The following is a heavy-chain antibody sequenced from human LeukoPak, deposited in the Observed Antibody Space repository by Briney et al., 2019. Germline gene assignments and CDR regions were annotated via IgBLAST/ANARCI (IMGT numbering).Heavy chain of an antibody. CDR3: AREPDYYDSSGYSDY. Sequence: GGSLRLSCAASGFTFSSYGMHWVRQAPGKGLEWVAVISYDGSNKYYADSVKGRFTISRDNSKNTLYLQMNSLRAEDTAVYYCAREPDYYDSSGYSDYWGQGTLVTVSS. D-gene: IGHD3-22*01. J-gene: IGHJ4*02. CDR1: GFTFSSYG. V-gene: IGHV3-30*03. CDR2: ISYDGSNK.